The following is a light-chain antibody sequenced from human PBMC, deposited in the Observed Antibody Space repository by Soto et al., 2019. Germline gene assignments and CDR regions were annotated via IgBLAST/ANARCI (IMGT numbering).Light chain of an antibody. V-gene: IGKV3-15*01. CDR2: GAS. CDR3: QQYNDWPPIT. Sequence: DIVVTQSRATLCVSPGARATISDLASQSVRSNLAWYQQKPGQAPRLLIYGASTRATVIPARFSGSGSGTEFTLTISSLQSEDFAVYYCQQYNDWPPITFGQGTRLEIK. J-gene: IGKJ5*01. CDR1: QSVRSN.